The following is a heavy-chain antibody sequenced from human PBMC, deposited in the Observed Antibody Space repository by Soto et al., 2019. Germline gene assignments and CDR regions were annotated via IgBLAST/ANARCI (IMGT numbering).Heavy chain of an antibody. V-gene: IGHV3-30-3*01. J-gene: IGHJ4*02. CDR3: ARGGPYGYFDH. Sequence: QVPLVESGGGVVQPGRSLRLSCAASGFTFSSYAMHWVRQAPGKGLEWVAVISYDGSNKYYADSVKGRFTISRDNSKNTLYLQMNSLRSEDAAVDCCARGGPYGYFDHWGQQTLVTVSS. CDR1: GFTFSSYA. D-gene: IGHD3-10*01. CDR2: ISYDGSNK.